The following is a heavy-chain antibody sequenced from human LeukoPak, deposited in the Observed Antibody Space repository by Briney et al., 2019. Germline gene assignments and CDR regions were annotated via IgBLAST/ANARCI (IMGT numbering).Heavy chain of an antibody. D-gene: IGHD5-18*01. CDR1: GGSISSSSYY. CDR3: ARRGYSYGYSLFD. Sequence: SETLSLTCTVSGGSISSSSYYWGWIRQPPGKGLEWIGSIYYSGSTYYNPSLKSRVTISVDTSKNQLSLKLSSVTAADTAVYYCARRGYSYGYSLFDWGQGTLVTVSS. V-gene: IGHV4-39*01. CDR2: IYYSGST. J-gene: IGHJ4*02.